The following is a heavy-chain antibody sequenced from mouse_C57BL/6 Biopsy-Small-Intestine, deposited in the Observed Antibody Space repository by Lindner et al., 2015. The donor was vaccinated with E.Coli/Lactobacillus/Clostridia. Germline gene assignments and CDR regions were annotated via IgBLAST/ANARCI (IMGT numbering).Heavy chain of an antibody. CDR1: GYAFSSSW. J-gene: IGHJ3*01. Sequence: VQLQESGPELVKPGASVKISCKASGYAFSSSWMNWVRQRPGKGLEWIGRIYSGDGDTNNNGKFKGKATLTADKSSSTAYMQLSSLTSEDSAVYFCARGTGAWFAYWGQGTLVTVSA. D-gene: IGHD4-1*01. CDR3: ARGTGAWFAY. V-gene: IGHV1-82*01. CDR2: IYSGDGDT.